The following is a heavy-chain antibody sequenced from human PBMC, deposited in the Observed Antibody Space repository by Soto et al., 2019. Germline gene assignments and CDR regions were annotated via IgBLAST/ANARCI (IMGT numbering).Heavy chain of an antibody. J-gene: IGHJ5*02. CDR3: ARMKTIVVVPAAILSSWFDP. V-gene: IGHV1-8*01. D-gene: IGHD2-2*02. Sequence: ASVKVSCKASGYTFTSYDINWVRQATGQGLEWMGWMNPNSGNTGYAQKFQGRVTMTRNTSTSTAYMELRSLRSDDTAVYYCARMKTIVVVPAAILSSWFDPWGQGALVTVSS. CDR2: MNPNSGNT. CDR1: GYTFTSYD.